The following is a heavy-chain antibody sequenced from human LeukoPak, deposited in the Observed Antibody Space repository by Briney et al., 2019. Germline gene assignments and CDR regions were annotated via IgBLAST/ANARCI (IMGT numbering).Heavy chain of an antibody. Sequence: GGSLRLSCTGSRFTFGDHAITWFRQAPGKGLEWVGFIRARAYGGTAEYAASVKGRFTISRDDSSSIAYLQMNSLETEDTAVYYCTRVPIRTVTIVIVVRGLDVFDIWGQGAMVTVSS. CDR3: TRVPIRTVTIVIVVRGLDVFDI. CDR1: RFTFGDHA. V-gene: IGHV3-49*03. CDR2: IRARAYGGTA. J-gene: IGHJ3*02. D-gene: IGHD2/OR15-2a*01.